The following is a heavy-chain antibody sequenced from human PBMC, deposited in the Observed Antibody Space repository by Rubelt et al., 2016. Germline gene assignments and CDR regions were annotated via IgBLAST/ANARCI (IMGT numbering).Heavy chain of an antibody. J-gene: IGHJ4*02. V-gene: IGHV4-59*01. CDR1: GGSISSYY. CDR3: ARDLNDSLDY. Sequence: QVQLQESGPRLVKPSETLSLTCTVSGGSISSYYWSWIRQPPGKGLEWIGYIYYTGSTNYNPSLKGRVTIPVDTSKNQFSLKLSSVTAADTAMYYCARDLNDSLDYWGQGTLVTVSS. CDR2: IYYTGST. D-gene: IGHD3-3*01.